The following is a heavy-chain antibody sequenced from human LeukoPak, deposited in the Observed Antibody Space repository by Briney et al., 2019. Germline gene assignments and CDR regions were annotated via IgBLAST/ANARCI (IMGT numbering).Heavy chain of an antibody. CDR1: GGSISSYY. CDR2: IYYSGST. CDR3: ARDVVPAAMRSYNWFDP. J-gene: IGHJ5*02. D-gene: IGHD2-2*01. Sequence: TSETLSLTCTVSGGSISSYYWSWIRQPPGKGLEWIGYIYYSGSTNYNPSLKSRVTISVDTSKNQFSLKLSSVTAADTAVYYCARDVVPAAMRSYNWFDPWGQGTLVTVS. V-gene: IGHV4-59*01.